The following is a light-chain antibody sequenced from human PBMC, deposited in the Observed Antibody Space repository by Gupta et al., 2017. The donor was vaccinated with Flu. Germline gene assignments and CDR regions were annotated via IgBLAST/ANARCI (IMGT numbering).Light chain of an antibody. V-gene: IGLV2-14*01. CDR1: SSHIGAYNV. Sequence: QSVLTHPPSLSGSPGQSITISCTGTSSHIGAYNVVTWYQQHPGKAHKLMIYEVSKRPAGVSSRFSGSKSGNTASLSISGRQADDEADYYCSSYTTISTRDFGGGTKLTVL. J-gene: IGLJ2*01. CDR2: EVS. CDR3: SSYTTISTRD.